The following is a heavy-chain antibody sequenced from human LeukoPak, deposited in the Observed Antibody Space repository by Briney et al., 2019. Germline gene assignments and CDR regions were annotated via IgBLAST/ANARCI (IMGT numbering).Heavy chain of an antibody. V-gene: IGHV4-39*01. CDR3: ARDSSSYSPDAFGI. Sequence: SETLSLTCTVSGGSISSSSYYWGWIREPGWNGLEWIGSIYYSGSTYYNPSLRSRVTISVDTSKNQFSLKLSSVTAADTAVYYCARDSSSYSPDAFGIWGQGTMVTVSS. J-gene: IGHJ3*02. D-gene: IGHD6-13*01. CDR2: IYYSGST. CDR1: GGSISSSSYY.